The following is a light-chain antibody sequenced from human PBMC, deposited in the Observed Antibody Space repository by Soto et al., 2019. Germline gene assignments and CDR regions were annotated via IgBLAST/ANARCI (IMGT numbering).Light chain of an antibody. CDR2: GAS. J-gene: IGKJ1*01. V-gene: IGKV3-20*01. Sequence: EIVLTQSPSTLSLSPGESATLSCRASQSVSNNYLAWYQQKPGQAPRLLIYGASNRATGIPDRFSGSGSGTDFTLTISRLEPEDFAVYYCQQYGRSGTFGQGTKVDIK. CDR3: QQYGRSGT. CDR1: QSVSNNY.